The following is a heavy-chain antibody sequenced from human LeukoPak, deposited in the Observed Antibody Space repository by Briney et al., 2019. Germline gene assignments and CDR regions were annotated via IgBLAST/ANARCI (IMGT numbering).Heavy chain of an antibody. D-gene: IGHD6-19*01. CDR2: ISAYNGNT. CDR1: GYTFTSYG. Sequence: GASVKVSCKASGYTFTSYGISWVRQAPGQGLEWMGWISAYNGNTNYAQKLQGRVTMTTDTSTSTAYMELRSLRSDDTAVYYCARVSFPYSSGWYFSSGYYYGMDVWGQGTTVTVSS. V-gene: IGHV1-18*01. CDR3: ARVSFPYSSGWYFSSGYYYGMDV. J-gene: IGHJ6*02.